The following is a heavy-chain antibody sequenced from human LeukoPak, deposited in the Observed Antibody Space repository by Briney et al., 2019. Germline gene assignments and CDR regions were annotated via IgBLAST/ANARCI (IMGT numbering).Heavy chain of an antibody. CDR1: GGTFTRFG. CDR3: ARDGDDDVFTGHFKY. J-gene: IGHJ4*02. D-gene: IGHD3-9*01. V-gene: IGHV1-69*04. Sequence: ASVKVSCKATGGTFTRFGVSWVRQAPGQGPEWMGRIIPLLGTSDYAEKFQGRATISADTPTNTAYLALHSLTSQDTAIYYCARDGDDDVFTGHFKYWGQGSLVTVSS. CDR2: IIPLLGTS.